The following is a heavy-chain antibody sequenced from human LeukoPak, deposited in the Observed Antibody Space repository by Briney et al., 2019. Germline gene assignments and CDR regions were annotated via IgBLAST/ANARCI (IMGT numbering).Heavy chain of an antibody. CDR2: IIPIFGRA. V-gene: IGHV1-69*01. J-gene: IGHJ5*02. CDR1: GGTFSSYA. CDR3: ARGNHDFWSGYLRFDP. D-gene: IGHD3-3*01. Sequence: SVKVSCKASGGTFSSYAISWVRQAPGQGLEWMGGIIPIFGRANNAQKFQGRVTITADESTSTAYMELSSLRSEDTAVYYCARGNHDFWSGYLRFDPWGQGTLVTVSS.